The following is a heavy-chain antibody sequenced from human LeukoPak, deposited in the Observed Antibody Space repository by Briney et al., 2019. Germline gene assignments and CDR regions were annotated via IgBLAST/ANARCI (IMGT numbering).Heavy chain of an antibody. D-gene: IGHD5-12*01. V-gene: IGHV5-51*01. CDR1: GYTFTTFW. CDR2: TYPGDSDT. Sequence: GESLKISCKGSGYTFTTFWIAWVRQMPGKGLEWMGITYPGDSDTRYSPSFQGQVTISADKSISTAYLQWSSLKASDTAMYYCARGGYSGYDDFDYWGQGTLVTVSS. J-gene: IGHJ4*02. CDR3: ARGGYSGYDDFDY.